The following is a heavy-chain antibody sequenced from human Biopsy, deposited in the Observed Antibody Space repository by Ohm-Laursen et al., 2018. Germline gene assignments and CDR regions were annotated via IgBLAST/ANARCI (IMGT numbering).Heavy chain of an antibody. CDR2: MHNSGST. V-gene: IGHV4-39*01. D-gene: IGHD3-16*01. J-gene: IGHJ5*02. Sequence: SETLSLTWSVSGDSISSSNFYWAWLRQPPGKGLEWIGSMHNSGSTYYNPSLKSRVTISIDASKNQFSLKLTSVTAADTTVYYCVRHALRVGTKKNWFDTWGQGTLVTVSS. CDR1: GDSISSSNFY. CDR3: VRHALRVGTKKNWFDT.